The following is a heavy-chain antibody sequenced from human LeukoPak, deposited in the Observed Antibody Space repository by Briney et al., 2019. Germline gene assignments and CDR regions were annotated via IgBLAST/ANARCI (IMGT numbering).Heavy chain of an antibody. CDR3: ARAGIFSSSYGISWDY. CDR1: GFPFSSYD. V-gene: IGHV3-48*03. J-gene: IGHJ4*02. Sequence: GGSLRLSCAASGFPFSSYDMNWVRQAPGKGLEWVSYISSSGSAIYYADSVKGRFTISRDNAKNSLYLQMNSLRAEDTAVYYCARAGIFSSSYGISWDYWGQGALVAVSS. CDR2: ISSSGSAI. D-gene: IGHD6-6*01.